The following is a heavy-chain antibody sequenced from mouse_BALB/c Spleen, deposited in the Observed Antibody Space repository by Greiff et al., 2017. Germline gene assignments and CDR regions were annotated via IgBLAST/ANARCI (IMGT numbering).Heavy chain of an antibody. CDR2: IYPGGGYT. CDR1: GYTFTNYW. V-gene: IGHV1-63*02. Sequence: QVQLQQSGAELVRPGTSVKISCKASGYTFTNYWLGWVKQRPGHGLEWIGDIYPGGGYTNYNEKFKGKATLTADTSSSTAYMQLSSMTSEDSAVYFCARFTYYVSSYWYCDVGGAGTTVTVSS. J-gene: IGHJ1*01. CDR3: ARFTYYVSSYWYCDV. D-gene: IGHD1-1*01.